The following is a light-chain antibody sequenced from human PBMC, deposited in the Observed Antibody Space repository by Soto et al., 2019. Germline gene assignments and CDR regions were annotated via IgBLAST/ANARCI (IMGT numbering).Light chain of an antibody. V-gene: IGLV1-47*01. Sequence: QSVLTQPPSASGTPGQRVTISCSGSSSNIGSNYGYWYQQLPGTAPKLLIYRNDQRPSGVPDRFSGSKSGTSASLAISGLRSEDEADYFCAAWDDSLSAWVFGGGTKLTGL. CDR2: RND. J-gene: IGLJ3*02. CDR3: AAWDDSLSAWV. CDR1: SSNIGSNY.